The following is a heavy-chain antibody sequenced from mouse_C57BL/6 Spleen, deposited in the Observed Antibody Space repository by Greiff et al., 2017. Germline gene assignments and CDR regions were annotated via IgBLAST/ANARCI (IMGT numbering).Heavy chain of an antibody. CDR1: GFTFSDYY. CDR3: AREAYDYPYAMDY. CDR2: INYDGSST. J-gene: IGHJ4*01. Sequence: EVKLVESEGGLVQPGSSMKLSCTASGFTFSDYYMAWVRQVPEKGLEWVANINYDGSSTYYLDSLKSRFIISRDNAKNILYLQMSSLKSEDTATYYCAREAYDYPYAMDYWGQGTSVTVSS. V-gene: IGHV5-16*01. D-gene: IGHD2-4*01.